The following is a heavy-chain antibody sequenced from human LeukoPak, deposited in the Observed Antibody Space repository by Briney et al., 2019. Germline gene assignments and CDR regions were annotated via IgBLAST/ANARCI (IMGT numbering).Heavy chain of an antibody. CDR1: GFTVSSNY. V-gene: IGHV3-7*01. CDR3: ARDSSGWYPQYYFDY. D-gene: IGHD6-19*01. CDR2: IKQDGSEK. J-gene: IGHJ4*02. Sequence: GGSLRLSCAASGFTVSSNYMSWVRQAPGKGLEWVANIKQDGSEKYYVDSVKGRFTISRDNAKNSLYLQMNSLRAEDTAVYYCARDSSGWYPQYYFDYWGQGTLVTVSS.